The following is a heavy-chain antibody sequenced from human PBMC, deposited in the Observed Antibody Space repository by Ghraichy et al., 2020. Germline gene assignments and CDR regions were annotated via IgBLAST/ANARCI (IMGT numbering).Heavy chain of an antibody. J-gene: IGHJ4*02. CDR1: GGSLSSYY. CDR2: IYDSGTT. Sequence: SETLSLTCTVSGGSLSSYYWSWIRQSPGKALEWIAYIYDSGTTNYNPSLQSRVSISIDMSESQFSLKLSSLTSADTAVYYCAREGKGGYNYFDYWGQGTLVTVSS. D-gene: IGHD5-24*01. V-gene: IGHV4-59*01. CDR3: AREGKGGYNYFDY.